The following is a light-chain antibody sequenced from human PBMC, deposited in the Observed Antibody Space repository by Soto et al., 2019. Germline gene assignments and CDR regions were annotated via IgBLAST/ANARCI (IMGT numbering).Light chain of an antibody. V-gene: IGKV1-39*01. Sequence: DIQITQSPYSLSASVGDRVTITCRASESISSYLNCYQQKPGKAPKLLIYAASSLQSGVPSRFSGSGSGTDFTLTISSLQPEDFATYYCQQSYSTPRTFGQGTKVDIK. CDR3: QQSYSTPRT. J-gene: IGKJ1*01. CDR1: ESISSY. CDR2: AAS.